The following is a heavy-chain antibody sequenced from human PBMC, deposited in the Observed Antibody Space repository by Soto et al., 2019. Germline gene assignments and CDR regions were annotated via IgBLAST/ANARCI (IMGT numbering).Heavy chain of an antibody. J-gene: IGHJ5*02. V-gene: IGHV4-4*07. Sequence: SETLSLTCNVSGGSISKFYWAWIRKTAGNGLEWMGRVYATGTTDYNPSLRSRVAMSVDISKKTFSLRLRSVTGADSGVYYCVRDGSKSLRDWFAPWGQGILVTVAS. CDR3: VRDGSKSLRDWFAP. CDR1: GGSISKFY. CDR2: VYATGTT.